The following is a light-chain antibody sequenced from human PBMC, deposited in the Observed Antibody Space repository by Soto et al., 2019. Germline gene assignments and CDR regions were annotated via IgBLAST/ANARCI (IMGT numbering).Light chain of an antibody. Sequence: QSALTQPASVSGSPGQSITISCTGTSSDVGGYNFVSWYQQHPGKAPKLMIFAVSNRPSGVSNRFSGSKSGNTASLTISGLQAEDEAAYYCSSYTSSSTVLFGGGTKLTVL. CDR2: AVS. CDR1: SSDVGGYNF. V-gene: IGLV2-14*01. CDR3: SSYTSSSTVL. J-gene: IGLJ2*01.